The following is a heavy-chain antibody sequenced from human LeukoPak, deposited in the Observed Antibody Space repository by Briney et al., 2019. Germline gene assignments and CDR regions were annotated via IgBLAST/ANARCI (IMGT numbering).Heavy chain of an antibody. V-gene: IGHV4-39*07. CDR3: ARDLGVAAPYYYYYGMDV. CDR2: IFYSGST. Sequence: SETLSLTCTVSSDSISSSNSYWGWIRQPPGKGLEWIGSIFYSGSTNYNPSLKSRVTISVDTSKNQFSLKLSSVTAADTAVYYCARDLGVAAPYYYYYGMDVWGQGTTVTVSS. J-gene: IGHJ6*02. D-gene: IGHD6-6*01. CDR1: SDSISSSNSY.